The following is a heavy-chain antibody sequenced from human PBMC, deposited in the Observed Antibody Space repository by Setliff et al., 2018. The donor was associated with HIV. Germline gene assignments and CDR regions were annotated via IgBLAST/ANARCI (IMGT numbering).Heavy chain of an antibody. V-gene: IGHV4-4*09. D-gene: IGHD3-10*01. J-gene: IGHJ4*02. Sequence: SETLSLTCTVSGDTDFYWNWIRQPPGKGLEWIGYIHASGKTNYNPSLKSRVTISLDTSKMQFSLHLTSVTAADTAVYYCARDRYAGEIDYWGQGTLVTVSS. CDR3: ARDRYAGEIDY. CDR1: GDTDFY. CDR2: IHASGKT.